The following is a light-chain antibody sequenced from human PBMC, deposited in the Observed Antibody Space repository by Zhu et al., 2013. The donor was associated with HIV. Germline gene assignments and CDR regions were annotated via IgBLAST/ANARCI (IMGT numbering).Light chain of an antibody. CDR3: GTWDSSLSAVV. Sequence: QSVLTQPPSVSAAPGQKVTISCSGSSSNIGMSYVSWYQQFPGTAPKLLIYDNNKRPSGIPDRFSGSKSGTSATLDITGLQTGDEADYHCGTWDSSLSAVVFGGGTKLTVL. CDR1: SSNIGMSY. V-gene: IGLV1-51*01. CDR2: DNN. J-gene: IGLJ2*01.